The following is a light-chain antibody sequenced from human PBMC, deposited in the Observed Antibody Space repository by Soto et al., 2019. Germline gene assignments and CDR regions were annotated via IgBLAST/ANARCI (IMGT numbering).Light chain of an antibody. CDR2: WAS. J-gene: IGKJ4*01. CDR1: QSVLNSSNNKNY. V-gene: IGKV4-1*01. Sequence: DIVMTQSPDSLAVSLGERATINCKSSQSVLNSSNNKNYLAWYQQKPGQPPKLLIYWASTRESGVPDRFRGSGFWTDFTPTIRSLQAEYLGVYYRPQHYCASLTFGRGTQVEVK. CDR3: PQHYCASLT.